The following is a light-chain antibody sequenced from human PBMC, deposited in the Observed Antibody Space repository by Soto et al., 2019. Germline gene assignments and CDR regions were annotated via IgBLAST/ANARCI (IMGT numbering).Light chain of an antibody. V-gene: IGKV1D-13*01. Sequence: LTQGRSSWFASVGESVMNAWRASQGISSALAWYQQKPGKAPKLLIYDASSLESGVPSRSSGSGSRTDYTLSITALQPEHLATYYSQQFNKYPITIRQGTRLEIK. CDR3: QQFNKYPIT. J-gene: IGKJ5*01. CDR1: QGISSA. CDR2: DAS.